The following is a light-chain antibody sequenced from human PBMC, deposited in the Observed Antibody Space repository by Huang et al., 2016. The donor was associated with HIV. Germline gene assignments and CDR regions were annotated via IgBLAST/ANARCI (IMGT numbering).Light chain of an antibody. Sequence: DIQMTQSPSSVSASVGDRVSFTCRASQDINMWLAWYQRKPGVAPKLLIYAASTLQRGVPSRFRGSGSGTDFTLTISNVQAEDFATYYCQQAVTFPLTFGGGTKVELK. CDR2: AAS. CDR1: QDINMW. J-gene: IGKJ4*02. CDR3: QQAVTFPLT. V-gene: IGKV1-12*01.